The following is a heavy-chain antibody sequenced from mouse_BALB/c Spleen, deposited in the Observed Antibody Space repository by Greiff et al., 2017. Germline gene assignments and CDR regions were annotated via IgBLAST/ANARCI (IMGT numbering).Heavy chain of an antibody. CDR2: ISSGSSTI. J-gene: IGHJ4*01. V-gene: IGHV5-17*02. CDR1: GFTFSSFG. CDR3: ARRDYPFYAMDY. Sequence: VQLQQSGGGLVQPGGSRKLSCAASGFTFSSFGMHWVRQAPEKGLEWVAYISSGSSTIYYADTVKGRFTISRDNPKNTLFLQMTSLRSEDTAMYYCARRDYPFYAMDYWGQGTSVTVSS. D-gene: IGHD1-1*02.